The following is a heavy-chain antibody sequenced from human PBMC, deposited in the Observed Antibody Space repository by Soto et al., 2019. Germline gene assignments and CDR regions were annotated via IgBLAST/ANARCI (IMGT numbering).Heavy chain of an antibody. CDR2: MNPNSGNT. Sequence: QVQLVQSGAEVKKPGASVKVFCKASGYTFTSYDINWVRQATGQGLEWMGWMNPNSGNTGYAQKFQGRVTMTRDTSISTAYMELSSLTSEDTAVYYCARDGPGYCSSTSCNFEYYGLDVWGQGTTVTVSS. D-gene: IGHD2-2*03. CDR3: ARDGPGYCSSTSCNFEYYGLDV. V-gene: IGHV1-8*01. CDR1: GYTFTSYD. J-gene: IGHJ6*02.